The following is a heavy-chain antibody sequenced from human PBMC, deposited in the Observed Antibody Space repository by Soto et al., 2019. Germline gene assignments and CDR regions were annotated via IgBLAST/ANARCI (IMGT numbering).Heavy chain of an antibody. D-gene: IGHD2-2*01. J-gene: IGHJ6*02. V-gene: IGHV3-30-3*01. CDR2: ISYDGSNK. Sequence: QVQLVESGGGVVQPGRSLRLSCAASGFTFSSYAMHWVRQAPGKGLEWVAVISYDGSNKYYADSVKGRFTISRDNSKNKVSLLMNSVRAEDTAVYYWARDLPEGGCSSTGCYYYYYYDGMDVWGQGTTVTVSS. CDR3: ARDLPEGGCSSTGCYYYYYYDGMDV. CDR1: GFTFSSYA.